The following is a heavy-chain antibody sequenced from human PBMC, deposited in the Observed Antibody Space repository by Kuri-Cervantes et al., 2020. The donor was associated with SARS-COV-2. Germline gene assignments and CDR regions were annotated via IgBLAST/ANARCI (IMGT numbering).Heavy chain of an antibody. J-gene: IGHJ4*02. V-gene: IGHV3-23*01. Sequence: GGSLRLSCAASGFTFSSYAMSWVRQAPGRGLEWVSAISGSGGSTYYADSVKGRFTISRDNSKNTLYLQLNSLRAEDTAVYYCAKDMRGTRTYFDYWGQGTLVTVSS. CDR3: AKDMRGTRTYFDY. CDR1: GFTFSSYA. D-gene: IGHD1-7*01. CDR2: ISGSGGST.